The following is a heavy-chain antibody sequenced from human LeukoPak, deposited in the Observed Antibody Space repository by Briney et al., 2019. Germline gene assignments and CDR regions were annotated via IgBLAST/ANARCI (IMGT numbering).Heavy chain of an antibody. Sequence: ASVKVSCKASGYTFTSYYMHWVRQAPGQGLEWMGIINPSGGSTSYAQKFQGRVTMTRDMSTSTVYMEVRSLRSEDTAVYYCARGGLLGGGYSPGYFYYYMDVWGKGTTVTVSS. CDR1: GYTFTSYY. CDR2: INPSGGST. J-gene: IGHJ6*03. D-gene: IGHD5-12*01. V-gene: IGHV1-46*01. CDR3: ARGGLLGGGYSPGYFYYYMDV.